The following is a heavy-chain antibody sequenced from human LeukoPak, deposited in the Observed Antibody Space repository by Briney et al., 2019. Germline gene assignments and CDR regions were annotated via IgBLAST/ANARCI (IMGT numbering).Heavy chain of an antibody. V-gene: IGHV1-2*02. CDR2: IKPNSGDT. CDR1: GYTFTGYY. J-gene: IGHJ4*02. D-gene: IGHD3-10*01. Sequence: ASVKVSCKASGYTFTGYYMHWVRQAPGQGLEWMGWIKPNSGDTNYAQKFQGRVTMTRDTSISTAYMELSRLRSDDTAVYYCARLRITMVRGAKYPNDYWGQGTLVTVSS. CDR3: ARLRITMVRGAKYPNDY.